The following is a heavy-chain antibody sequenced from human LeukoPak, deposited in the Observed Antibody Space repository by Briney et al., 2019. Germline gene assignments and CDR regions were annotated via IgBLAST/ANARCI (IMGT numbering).Heavy chain of an antibody. J-gene: IGHJ4*02. V-gene: IGHV3-23*01. CDR2: ISTTGGYT. CDR3: AKKPATIKFPFDI. D-gene: IGHD5-24*01. CDR1: GFSFSTYD. Sequence: GGSLRLSGVGSGFSFSTYDMGWVRQTPGKGLEWVSAISTTGGYTEDADSVKGRFTICRDNSQNTLFLQMHSLRAEDTAVYYCAKKPATIKFPFDIWGQGTLVTVSP.